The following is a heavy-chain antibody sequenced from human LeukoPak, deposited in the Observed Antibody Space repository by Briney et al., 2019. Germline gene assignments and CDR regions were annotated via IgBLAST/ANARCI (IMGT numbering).Heavy chain of an antibody. CDR2: IYWDDEK. CDR3: AHSHGYGSSWSGFDS. J-gene: IGHJ4*02. CDR1: GFSLSTSGVG. D-gene: IGHD6-13*01. V-gene: IGHV2-5*02. Sequence: SGPTLVKPTETRTLTCTFSGFSLSTSGVGVGWIRQPPGKALEWLALIYWDDEKRHSPSLKSRLTITKDTSKNQVVLTMTNMDPVDTATYYCAHSHGYGSSWSGFDSWGQGTLVTVSS.